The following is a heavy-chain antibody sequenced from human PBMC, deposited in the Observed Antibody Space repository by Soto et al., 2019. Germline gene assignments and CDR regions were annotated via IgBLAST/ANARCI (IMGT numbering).Heavy chain of an antibody. D-gene: IGHD4-17*01. CDR2: IYYSGST. J-gene: IGHJ4*02. V-gene: IGHV4-59*08. CDR3: ARHAYGDYEFDY. Sequence: SETLSLTCTVAGGSIRSYYWSWFRQPPGKGLEWIGYIYYSGSTNYNPSLKSRVTISVDTSKNQFSLKLSSVTAADTAVYYCARHAYGDYEFDYWGQGTLVTVS. CDR1: GGSIRSYY.